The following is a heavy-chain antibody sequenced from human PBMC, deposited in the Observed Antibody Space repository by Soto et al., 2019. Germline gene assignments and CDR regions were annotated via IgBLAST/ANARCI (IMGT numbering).Heavy chain of an antibody. CDR3: ARVRSGSQAFDY. Sequence: SETLSLTCIISGGSIRSNYWSWIRQPPGKGLEWIGYIYYTGSTNCNPSLKSRVTISVDTSKNQLSLNLSSVTAADTAMYYCARVRSGSQAFDYWGQGTLVTVSS. V-gene: IGHV4-59*01. J-gene: IGHJ4*02. D-gene: IGHD5-18*01. CDR1: GGSIRSNY. CDR2: IYYTGST.